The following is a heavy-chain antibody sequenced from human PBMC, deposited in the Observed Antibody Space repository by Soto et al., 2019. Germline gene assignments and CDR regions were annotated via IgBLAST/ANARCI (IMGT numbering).Heavy chain of an antibody. Sequence: ASVKVSCKASGYTFTSYGISWVRQAPRQGLEWMGWISAYNGNTNYAQKLQGRVTMTTDTSTSTAYMELRSLRSDDTAVYYCARGSRGLVDYYYYGMDVWGQGTTVTVSS. CDR1: GYTFTSYG. V-gene: IGHV1-18*01. CDR2: ISAYNGNT. D-gene: IGHD3-9*01. CDR3: ARGSRGLVDYYYYGMDV. J-gene: IGHJ6*02.